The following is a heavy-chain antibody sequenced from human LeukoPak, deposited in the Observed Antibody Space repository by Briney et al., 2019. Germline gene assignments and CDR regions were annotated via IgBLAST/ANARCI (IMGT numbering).Heavy chain of an antibody. J-gene: IGHJ5*02. D-gene: IGHD3-9*01. CDR3: ARDRAWDDDILTGPSGPLGSYNWFDP. V-gene: IGHV4-4*02. CDR2: IYYSGST. CDR1: GGSISSSNW. Sequence: PSETLSLTCAVSGGSISSSNWWSWVRQPPGKGLEWIGSIYYSGSTYCNPSLKSRVTISVDTSKNQFSLKLSSVTAADTAVYYCARDRAWDDDILTGPSGPLGSYNWFDPWGQGTLVTVSS.